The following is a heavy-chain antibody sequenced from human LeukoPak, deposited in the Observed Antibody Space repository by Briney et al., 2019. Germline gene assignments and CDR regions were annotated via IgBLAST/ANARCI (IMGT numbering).Heavy chain of an antibody. V-gene: IGHV3-11*01. CDR3: AREIWNLGPGGAFDI. Sequence: GGSLRLSCAASGFTFSGDYMSWIRQAPGKGLEWVSYISSVGSSTVYADSVKGRFTISRDNAKNSLFLQMNSLRAEDTAVYYCAREIWNLGPGGAFDIWGQGTMVTVSS. CDR2: ISSVGSST. CDR1: GFTFSGDY. J-gene: IGHJ3*02. D-gene: IGHD3-16*01.